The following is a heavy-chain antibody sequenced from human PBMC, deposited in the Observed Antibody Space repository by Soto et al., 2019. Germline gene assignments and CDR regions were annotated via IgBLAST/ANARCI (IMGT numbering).Heavy chain of an antibody. CDR2: INPKSGGT. CDR1: GYSFTDYH. Sequence: ASVKVSCKASGYSFTDYHIHWVRQAPGQGLERLGRINPKSGGTSTAQKFQGWVTMTTDTSISTSSMELTRLTSDDTAIYYCARGDSTDCSNGVCSFFYNHDMDVWGQGTTVTVSS. D-gene: IGHD2-8*01. V-gene: IGHV1-2*04. J-gene: IGHJ6*02. CDR3: ARGDSTDCSNGVCSFFYNHDMDV.